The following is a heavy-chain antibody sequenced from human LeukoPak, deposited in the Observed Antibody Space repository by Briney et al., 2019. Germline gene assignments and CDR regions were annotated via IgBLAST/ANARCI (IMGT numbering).Heavy chain of an antibody. J-gene: IGHJ2*01. Sequence: GRSLRLSCGGSGFIFDDYVMHWVRQAPGKGLEWVSGVNWNSGAIDYAESVKGRFTISRDNAKNSLYLQMNSLRTEDTALYFCARDRAYSYGYTYFDLWGRGTLVAVSS. D-gene: IGHD5-18*01. CDR2: VNWNSGAI. V-gene: IGHV3-9*01. CDR3: ARDRAYSYGYTYFDL. CDR1: GFIFDDYV.